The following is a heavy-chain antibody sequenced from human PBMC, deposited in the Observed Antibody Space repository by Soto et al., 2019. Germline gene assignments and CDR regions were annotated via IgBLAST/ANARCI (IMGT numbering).Heavy chain of an antibody. V-gene: IGHV4-39*07. J-gene: IGHJ6*02. Sequence: SSETLSLTCSVSDGSISSSNYYWVWIRQSPDKGLEWIGSIYYSGSTDYNPSLQSRLTISVDTSRSHFSLKLSSVTAADTAVYYCARDFGSGYCSGGSCCYYYGMDVWGQGTTVTVSS. CDR3: ARDFGSGYCSGGSCCYYYGMDV. CDR2: IYYSGST. CDR1: DGSISSSNYY. D-gene: IGHD2-15*01.